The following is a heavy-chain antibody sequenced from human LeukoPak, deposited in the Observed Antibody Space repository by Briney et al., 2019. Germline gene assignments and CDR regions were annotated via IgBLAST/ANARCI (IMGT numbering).Heavy chain of an antibody. CDR2: INHSGST. Sequence: SETLSLTCAVYGGSFSGYYWSWIRQPPGKGLEWIGEINHSGSTNYNPSLKSRVTISVDTSKNQFSLKLSSVTAADTAVYYCARSQKVSSSWVGSGRRYFDYWGQGTLVTVSS. V-gene: IGHV4-34*01. D-gene: IGHD6-13*01. CDR3: ARSQKVSSSWVGSGRRYFDY. CDR1: GGSFSGYY. J-gene: IGHJ4*02.